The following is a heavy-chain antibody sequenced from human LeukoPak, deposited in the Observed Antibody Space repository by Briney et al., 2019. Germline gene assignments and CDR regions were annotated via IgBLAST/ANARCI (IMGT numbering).Heavy chain of an antibody. J-gene: IGHJ4*02. CDR1: GFTFSSYA. Sequence: PGGSLRLSCAASGFTFSSYAMSWVRQAPGKGLEWVPAISGSGGSTYYADSVKGRFTISRDNSENTLYLQMNSLRAEDTAVYYCAKVLPRGVVVAALDYSGQGTLVTVSS. V-gene: IGHV3-23*01. D-gene: IGHD2-15*01. CDR3: AKVLPRGVVVAALDY. CDR2: ISGSGGST.